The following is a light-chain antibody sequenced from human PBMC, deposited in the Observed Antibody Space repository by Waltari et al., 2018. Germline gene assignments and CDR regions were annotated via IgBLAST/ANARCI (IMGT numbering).Light chain of an antibody. CDR1: QSINNN. J-gene: IGKJ4*01. Sequence: EIMMTQSPVTLSVSPGERATLSCRASQSINNNLAWYQQNTGQAPRLLIYGASTRATGIPARFSGIGSGTEFTLTISSLQSEDFAVYYCQQYNSWPLTFGGGTKVEIK. CDR2: GAS. CDR3: QQYNSWPLT. V-gene: IGKV3-15*01.